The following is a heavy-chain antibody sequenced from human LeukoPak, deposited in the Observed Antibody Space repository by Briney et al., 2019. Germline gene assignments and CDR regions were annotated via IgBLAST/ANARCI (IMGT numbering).Heavy chain of an antibody. D-gene: IGHD4-17*01. CDR3: ARSMTTVTTRFCDL. Sequence: LAGGSLRLSCAASGFTFDDYGMIWVRHAPGKGLEWVSYINWNGVGTAYADSMKGRFTVSRDNVKNSLFLQMDSLRAEDTALYYCARSMTTVTTRFCDLWGRGTLVTVSS. CDR1: GFTFDDYG. CDR2: INWNGVGT. J-gene: IGHJ2*01. V-gene: IGHV3-20*04.